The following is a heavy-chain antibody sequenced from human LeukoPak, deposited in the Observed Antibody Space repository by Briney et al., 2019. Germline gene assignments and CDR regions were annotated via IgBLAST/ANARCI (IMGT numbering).Heavy chain of an antibody. Sequence: GSLRLSCAVSGFTFSHYSMNWVRQAPGKGLEWVSSISGNSNSIYYADSVKGRFTVSRDNAKNSLFLRMNSLRVEDTAVYYCARGVPQQCWFDPWGQGTLVTVSS. CDR3: ARGVPQQCWFDP. CDR2: ISGNSNSI. J-gene: IGHJ5*02. D-gene: IGHD6-13*01. V-gene: IGHV3-21*01. CDR1: GFTFSHYS.